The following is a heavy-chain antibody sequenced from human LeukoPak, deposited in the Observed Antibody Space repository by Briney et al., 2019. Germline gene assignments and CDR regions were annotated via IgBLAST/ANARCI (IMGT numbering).Heavy chain of an antibody. J-gene: IGHJ6*04. Sequence: PSETLSLTCTVSGGSISSYYWSWIRQPPGKGLEWIGYIYYSGSTNCNPSLKSRVTISVDTSKNQFSLKLSSVTAADTAVYYCARERGYCSSTSCYPLGLGMDVWGKGTTVTVSS. D-gene: IGHD2-2*01. CDR1: GGSISSYY. CDR3: ARERGYCSSTSCYPLGLGMDV. V-gene: IGHV4-59*01. CDR2: IYYSGST.